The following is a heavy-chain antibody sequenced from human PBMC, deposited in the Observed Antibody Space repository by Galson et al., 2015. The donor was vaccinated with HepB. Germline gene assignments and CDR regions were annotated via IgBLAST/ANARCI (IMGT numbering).Heavy chain of an antibody. CDR1: GFSFSRYA. V-gene: IGHV3-30*03. J-gene: IGHJ3*02. D-gene: IGHD5-18*01. CDR3: AYIQLWSIDAFDI. CDR2: ISYDGSNK. Sequence: SLRLSCAAFGFSFSRYAMHWVRQAPGKGLEWVAVISYDGSNKYYADSVKGRFTISRDNSKNTLYLQMNSLRAEDTAVYYCAYIQLWSIDAFDIWGQGTMVTVSS.